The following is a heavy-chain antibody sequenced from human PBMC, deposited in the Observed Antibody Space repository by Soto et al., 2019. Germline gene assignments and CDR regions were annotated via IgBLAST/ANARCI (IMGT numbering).Heavy chain of an antibody. CDR3: SCPGRIDYGDYEGYFDY. CDR1: GYSFTSYW. Sequence: NLGESLKTSCKGSGYSFTSYWNSWVRQMPRKGLEWMGRIDPSDSYTNYSPSFQGHVTISADKSISTAYLQWSSLKASDTAMYFCSCPGRIDYGDYEGYFDYWGQGTLVAVSS. J-gene: IGHJ4*02. V-gene: IGHV5-10-1*01. CDR2: IDPSDSYT. D-gene: IGHD4-17*01.